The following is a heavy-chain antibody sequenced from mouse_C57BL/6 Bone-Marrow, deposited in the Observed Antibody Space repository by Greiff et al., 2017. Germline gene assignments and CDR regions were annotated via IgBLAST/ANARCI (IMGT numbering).Heavy chain of an antibody. CDR2: ISSGSSTI. CDR1: GFTLSDYG. J-gene: IGHJ2*01. Sequence: EVKLMQSGGGLVKPGGSLKLSCAASGFTLSDYGMHWVRQAPEQGLEWVAYISSGSSTIYYAATVQGRVTISEDNAKNTLFLQKSSLRSEDTAMYCGARGRSLVDWGQGTTLTVSS. V-gene: IGHV5-17*01. CDR3: ARGRSLVD.